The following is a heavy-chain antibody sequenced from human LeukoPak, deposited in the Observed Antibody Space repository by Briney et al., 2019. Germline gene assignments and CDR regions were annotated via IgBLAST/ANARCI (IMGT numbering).Heavy chain of an antibody. CDR1: GFTFDDYA. CDR2: ISWNSGSI. V-gene: IGHV3-9*01. D-gene: IGHD5-24*01. Sequence: AGGSLRLSCAASGFTFDDYAMHWVRQAPGKGLKWVSGISWNSGSIGYADSVKGRFTISRDNAKNSLYLQMNSLRAEDTALYYCAKGTEMAALYYFDYWGQGTLVTVSS. J-gene: IGHJ4*02. CDR3: AKGTEMAALYYFDY.